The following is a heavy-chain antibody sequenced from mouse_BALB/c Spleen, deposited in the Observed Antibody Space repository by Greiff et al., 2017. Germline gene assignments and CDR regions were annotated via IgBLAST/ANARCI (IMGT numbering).Heavy chain of an antibody. Sequence: DVKLQESGPGLVKPSQSLSLTCSVTGYSITSGYYWNWIRQFPGNKLEWMGYISYDGSNNYNPSLKNRISITRDTSKNQFFLKLNSVTTEDTATYYCARVGGLEAWFAYWGQGTLVTVSA. CDR1: GYSITSGYY. CDR3: ARVGGLEAWFAY. CDR2: ISYDGSN. D-gene: IGHD2-4*01. V-gene: IGHV3-6*02. J-gene: IGHJ3*01.